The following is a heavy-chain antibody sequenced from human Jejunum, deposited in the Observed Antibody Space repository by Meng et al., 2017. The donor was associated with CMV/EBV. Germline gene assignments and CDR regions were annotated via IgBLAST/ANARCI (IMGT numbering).Heavy chain of an antibody. CDR1: GFNFNAYG. CDR2: ITGPSNTI. J-gene: IGHJ4*02. D-gene: IGHD6-19*01. V-gene: IGHV3-48*03. Sequence: CAVSGFNFNAYGMTWVRRDPGKGLEWVSYITGPSNTIYYAGSVRGRFTISRNNAKNSLYLHMSGLRAEDTAVYYCTRLQWAAFGFLSQGTLVTVSS. CDR3: TRLQWAAFGF.